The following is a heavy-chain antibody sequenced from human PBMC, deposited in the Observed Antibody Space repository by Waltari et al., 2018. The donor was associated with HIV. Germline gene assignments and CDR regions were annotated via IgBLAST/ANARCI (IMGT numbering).Heavy chain of an antibody. CDR3: AREEAVTARGGIDV. J-gene: IGHJ3*01. CDR2: IYSGGST. Sequence: EVQLVDSGGGLVQPGGSLRLSCSASGFTVSNNFMSWVRQAPGKGLGVVSVIYSGGSTYYADSVKGRFTISRDNSKNTLYRQMNSLRVEDTAVYYCAREEAVTARGGIDVWGQGTMVTVSS. V-gene: IGHV3-66*01. D-gene: IGHD3-10*01. CDR1: GFTVSNNF.